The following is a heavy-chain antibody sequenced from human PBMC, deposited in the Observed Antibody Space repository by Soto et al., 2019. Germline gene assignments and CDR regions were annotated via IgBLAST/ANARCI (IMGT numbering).Heavy chain of an antibody. CDR1: GYTFTSYG. J-gene: IGHJ3*02. D-gene: IGHD1-26*01. V-gene: IGHV1-18*01. CDR3: ARDPGIVGATDAFDI. Sequence: GASVKVSCKASGYTFTSYGISWVRQAPGQGLEWMGWISAYNGNTNYAQKLQGRVTMTTDTSTSTAYMELRSLRSDDTAVYYCARDPGIVGATDAFDIWGQGTMVTVSS. CDR2: ISAYNGNT.